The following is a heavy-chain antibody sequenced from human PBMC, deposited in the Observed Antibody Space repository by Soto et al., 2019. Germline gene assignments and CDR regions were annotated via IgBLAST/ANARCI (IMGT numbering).Heavy chain of an antibody. CDR3: SKGPTTFGVINQYFFDS. Sequence: EVQLLESGGTLVQLGGSLRLSCAASGFTFSNYAMSWVRQAPGKGLEWVSAISSSGRQTYYADSVRGRFTILRDNSKNALELQKRRLRGGGKAVFFWSKGPTTFGVINQYFFDSWGQGTLVAVSS. D-gene: IGHD3-3*01. CDR1: GFTFSNYA. CDR2: ISSSGRQT. J-gene: IGHJ4*02. V-gene: IGHV3-23*01.